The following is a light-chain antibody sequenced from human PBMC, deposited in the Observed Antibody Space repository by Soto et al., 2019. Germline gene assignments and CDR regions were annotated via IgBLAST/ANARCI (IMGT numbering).Light chain of an antibody. J-gene: IGLJ2*01. CDR2: EDN. CDR1: SSNIGNNY. V-gene: IGLV1-51*02. Sequence: QSALTQPPSVSAAPGQKVTISCSGSSSNIGNNYVSWYQQLPGTAPKLLIYEDNKRPSGIPDRFSGSKSGTSATLDITGLQTGDEADYYCGTWDSSLGALFGGGTKVTVL. CDR3: GTWDSSLGAL.